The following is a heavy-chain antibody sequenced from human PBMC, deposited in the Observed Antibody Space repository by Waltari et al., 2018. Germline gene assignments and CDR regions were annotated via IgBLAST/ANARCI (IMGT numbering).Heavy chain of an antibody. V-gene: IGHV3-48*04. J-gene: IGHJ2*01. CDR1: GFTFSSYS. D-gene: IGHD2-21*02. Sequence: EVQLVESGGGLVQPGGSLRLSCAASGFTFSSYSMNWVRQAPGKGLEWVSYISSSSSTIYDADSVKGRFTISRDNAKNSLYLQMNSLRAEDTAVYYCAARGEVVTRGWYFDLWGRGTLVTVSS. CDR2: ISSSSSTI. CDR3: AARGEVVTRGWYFDL.